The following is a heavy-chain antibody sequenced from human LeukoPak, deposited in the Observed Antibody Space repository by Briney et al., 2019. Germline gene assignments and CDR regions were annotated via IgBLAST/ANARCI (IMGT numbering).Heavy chain of an antibody. V-gene: IGHV4-39*01. CDR1: GGSISSSNYY. J-gene: IGHJ4*02. Sequence: SETLSLTCTVSGGSISSSNYYWGWIRQSPGKGLEWIGSIFYSGSTYYNPSLKSRVTISIDTSEHQFSLKLSSVTAADTAMYYCATTPALAVAGTLDPKEWGQGTLVTVSS. CDR3: ATTPALAVAGTLDPKE. D-gene: IGHD6-19*01. CDR2: IFYSGST.